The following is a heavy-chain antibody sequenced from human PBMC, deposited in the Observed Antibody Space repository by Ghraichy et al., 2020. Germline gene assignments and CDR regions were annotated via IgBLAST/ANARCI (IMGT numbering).Heavy chain of an antibody. CDR1: GGSITYSTYF. J-gene: IGHJ3*01. V-gene: IGHV4-39*01. D-gene: IGHD4-17*01. CDR3: ARHRIRDGVLSHVFDV. Sequence: GSLRLSCSVSGGSITYSTYFWGWVRQPPGKGLEWVGTIHHSGTTYYNPSLKSRVTISADTSKNQFSLKLNSVTAADTAVYYCARHRIRDGVLSHVFDVWGQGTMVTVSS. CDR2: IHHSGTT.